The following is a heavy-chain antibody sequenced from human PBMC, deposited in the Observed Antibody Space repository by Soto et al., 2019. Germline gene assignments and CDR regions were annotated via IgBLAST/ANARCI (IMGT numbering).Heavy chain of an antibody. J-gene: IGHJ6*02. Sequence: SQTLSLPCVISGDSVSSNSAAWDWIRQSPSRGLEWLGRTYYRSKWYNDYAVSVKSRITINPDTSKNQFSLHLNSVTPEDTAVYYCASMYYYGSGSYSGMDVWGQGTTVTVSS. CDR1: GDSVSSNSAA. CDR2: TYYRSKWYN. D-gene: IGHD3-10*01. V-gene: IGHV6-1*01. CDR3: ASMYYYGSGSYSGMDV.